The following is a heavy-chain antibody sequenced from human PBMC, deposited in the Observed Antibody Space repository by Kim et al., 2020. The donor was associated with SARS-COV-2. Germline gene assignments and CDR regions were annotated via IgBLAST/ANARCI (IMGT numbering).Heavy chain of an antibody. D-gene: IGHD1-1*01. CDR1: VFPFSSYA. V-gene: IGHV3-23*01. Sequence: GGSLRLSCVASVFPFSSYAMNWVRQAPGKGLEWVSAVSGSGDTTYYGDSLKGRFTISRDNSKNTVYLQMNSLRAEDTAVYYCAKEIRTTGTTSYYFGMDVWGQGTTVTVSS. CDR3: AKEIRTTGTTSYYFGMDV. J-gene: IGHJ6*02. CDR2: VSGSGDTT.